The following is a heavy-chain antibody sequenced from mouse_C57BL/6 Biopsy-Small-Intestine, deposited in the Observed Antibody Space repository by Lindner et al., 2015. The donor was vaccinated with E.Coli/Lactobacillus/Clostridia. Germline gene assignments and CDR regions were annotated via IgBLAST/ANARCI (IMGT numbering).Heavy chain of an antibody. V-gene: IGHV14-1*01. CDR2: IDPEDGDT. CDR1: GFTFKDYY. Sequence: EVQLQESGAELVRPGASVKLSCTGSGFTFKDYYIHWVEQRPEQGLDWIGRIDPEDGDTEYAPKFQGKASITADTSSNTAYLQLSNLTSEDTAVYYGTLYMRHWGQGTTLTVSS. CDR3: TLYMRH. J-gene: IGHJ2*01. D-gene: IGHD1-3*01.